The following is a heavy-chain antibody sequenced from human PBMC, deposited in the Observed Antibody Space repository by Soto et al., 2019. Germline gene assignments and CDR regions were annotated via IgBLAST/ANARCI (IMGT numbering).Heavy chain of an antibody. D-gene: IGHD5-18*01. CDR3: SRDTAMALPDA. CDR2: ISAYNGNT. V-gene: IGHV1-18*01. J-gene: IGHJ4*02. Sequence: QVQLVQSGVEVKKPGASVKVSCKASGYTFTSYGISWVRQAPGQGLEWMGWISAYNGNTKYAQKLQGRVTMTTDTATSTAYMELRSLRSDATAVYYCSRDTAMALPDAWGQGTLGTVSS. CDR1: GYTFTSYG.